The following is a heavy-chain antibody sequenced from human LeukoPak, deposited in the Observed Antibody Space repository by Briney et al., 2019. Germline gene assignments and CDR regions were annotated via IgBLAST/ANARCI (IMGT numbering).Heavy chain of an antibody. J-gene: IGHJ4*02. CDR2: MNPNSGDT. Sequence: ASVKVSCKASGYIFSSNDINWVRQAAGQGLEWMGWMNPNSGDTGYTQKFQGRVAMTRSTSITTAYMELSSLRSEDTAVYYCATGPFGSGSFLDYSGLGTLVTVSS. V-gene: IGHV1-8*01. CDR3: ATGPFGSGSFLDY. CDR1: GYIFSSND. D-gene: IGHD3-10*01.